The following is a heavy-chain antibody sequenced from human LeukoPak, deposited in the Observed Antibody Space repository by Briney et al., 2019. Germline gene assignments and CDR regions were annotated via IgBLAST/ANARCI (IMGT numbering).Heavy chain of an antibody. CDR3: ARDEFGPLAF. CDR2: IKEDGSDK. J-gene: IGHJ4*02. Sequence: GGSLRLSCAASGFTFSSYWMSWVRQAPGKGLEWVANIKEDGSDKYYVDSVKGRFTTSRDNAKNSLYLQMNSLRAEDTALYYCARDEFGPLAFWGRGTLVTVSS. CDR1: GFTFSSYW. D-gene: IGHD3/OR15-3a*01. V-gene: IGHV3-7*05.